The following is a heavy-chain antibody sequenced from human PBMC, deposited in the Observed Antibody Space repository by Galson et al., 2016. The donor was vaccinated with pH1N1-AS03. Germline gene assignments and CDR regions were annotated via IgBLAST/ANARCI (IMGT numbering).Heavy chain of an antibody. J-gene: IGHJ4*02. V-gene: IGHV3-7*04. D-gene: IGHD6-13*01. Sequence: SLRLSCAASGFTLSSYWMNWVRQAPGKGLEWVASINQYGNVTYYVDSVKGRFTVSRDNATNSVYLQMNSLRAEDTAVYYCVRAVATAGSFWGQGTLVVVSS. CDR1: GFTLSSYW. CDR3: VRAVATAGSF. CDR2: INQYGNVT.